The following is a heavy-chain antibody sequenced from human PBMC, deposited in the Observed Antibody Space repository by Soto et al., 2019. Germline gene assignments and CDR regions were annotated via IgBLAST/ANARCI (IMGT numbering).Heavy chain of an antibody. V-gene: IGHV4-59*01. CDR1: GGSISSYY. Sequence: SETLSLTCTVSGGSISSYYWSWIRQPPGKGLEWXGYXXYXXSXXXXXSXXXRVTISVDTSKNQVSLTLTSVTAADTAIYYCATYWGTESHTFWFDLWGRGAQVTASS. D-gene: IGHD3-16*01. J-gene: IGHJ5*02. CDR2: XXYXXSX. CDR3: ATYWGTESHTFWFDL.